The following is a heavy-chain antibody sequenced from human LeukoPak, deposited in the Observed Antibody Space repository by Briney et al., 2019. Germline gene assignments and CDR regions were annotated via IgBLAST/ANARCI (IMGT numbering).Heavy chain of an antibody. J-gene: IGHJ5*02. Sequence: PSETLSLTCTVSGGSISSSSYYWGWIRQPPGKGLEWIGSVYYSGSTYYNPSLKSRVTIPVDTSKNQFSLKLSSVTAADTAVYYCARAGSRQYYLNWFDPWGQGTLVTVSS. CDR3: ARAGSRQYYLNWFDP. D-gene: IGHD3-10*01. CDR2: VYYSGST. CDR1: GGSISSSSYY. V-gene: IGHV4-39*01.